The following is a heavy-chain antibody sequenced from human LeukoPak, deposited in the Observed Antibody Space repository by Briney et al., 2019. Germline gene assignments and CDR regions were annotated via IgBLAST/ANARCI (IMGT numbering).Heavy chain of an antibody. CDR1: GFSFSTHW. D-gene: IGHD3-3*01. V-gene: IGHV3-7*01. Sequence: PGGSLRLSCVASGFSFSTHWMNWFRQAPGKGLEWVANINEDGSEKNYVDSVRGRFTISRDNAKNSLYLQMNSLRAEDTAVYYCARATVIPGVVINSEYYYYYYMDVWGKGTTVTVSS. CDR2: INEDGSEK. J-gene: IGHJ6*03. CDR3: ARATVIPGVVINSEYYYYYYMDV.